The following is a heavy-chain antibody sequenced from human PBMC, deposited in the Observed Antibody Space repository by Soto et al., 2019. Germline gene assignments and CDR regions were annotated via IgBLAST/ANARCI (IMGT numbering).Heavy chain of an antibody. Sequence: QVQLVQSGAEVKKPGASVKVSCKASGYTFTSYDINWVRQATGQGLEWMGWMNPNSGNTGYAQKFQGRVTMTRNTSLTTAYIELSSLRSEDTAAYYCTREMTTRGVDEWGQGTTVTVSS. V-gene: IGHV1-8*01. CDR3: TREMTTRGVDE. CDR2: MNPNSGNT. J-gene: IGHJ6*02. D-gene: IGHD3-10*01. CDR1: GYTFTSYD.